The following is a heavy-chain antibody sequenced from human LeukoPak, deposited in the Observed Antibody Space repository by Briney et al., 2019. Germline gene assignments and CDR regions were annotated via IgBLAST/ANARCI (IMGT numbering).Heavy chain of an antibody. Sequence: PGGPLRLSCVVSGITFSTYSMSWVRQAPGKGVEWVSSISISSSYIYCADSMKGRFTISRDNAKNSLYLQMNSLRVDDTAVYYCARENSGYLDYWGQGTLVTVSS. J-gene: IGHJ4*02. CDR1: GITFSTYS. V-gene: IGHV3-21*01. CDR3: ARENSGYLDY. CDR2: ISISSSYI. D-gene: IGHD1-7*01.